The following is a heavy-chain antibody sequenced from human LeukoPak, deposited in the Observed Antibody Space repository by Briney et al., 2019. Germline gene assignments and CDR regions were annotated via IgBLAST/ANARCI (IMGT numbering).Heavy chain of an antibody. J-gene: IGHJ5*02. CDR2: INPNNGGT. D-gene: IGHD2-21*01. V-gene: IGHV1-2*02. CDR1: GYSFTDYY. CDR3: ARADRPHGGPYLIGP. Sequence: ASVTVSCKTSGYSFTDYYLHWVRQAPGQGLEWMGWINPNNGGTSSAQKFQGRVTMTRDTSITTVYMEVTWLTSDDTAIYYCARADRPHGGPYLIGPWGQGTLVTVSS.